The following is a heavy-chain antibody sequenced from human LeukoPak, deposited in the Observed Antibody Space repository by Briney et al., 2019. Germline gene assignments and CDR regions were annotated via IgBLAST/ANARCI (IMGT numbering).Heavy chain of an antibody. Sequence: SETLSLTCTVSGGSISSYYWSWIRQPAGKGLEWIGRIYTSGSTNYNPSLKSRVTMSVDTSKNQFSLKLSSVTAADTAVYYCARAVIGITGTSGVEDYYYYYYMDVWGKGTTVTVSS. V-gene: IGHV4-4*07. CDR1: GGSISSYY. CDR3: ARAVIGITGTSGVEDYYYYYYMDV. CDR2: IYTSGST. D-gene: IGHD1-20*01. J-gene: IGHJ6*03.